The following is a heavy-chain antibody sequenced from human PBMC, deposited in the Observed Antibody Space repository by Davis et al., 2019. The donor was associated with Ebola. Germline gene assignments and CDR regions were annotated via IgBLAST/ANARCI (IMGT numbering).Heavy chain of an antibody. J-gene: IGHJ4*02. D-gene: IGHD3-10*01. Sequence: SLKISCTASGFIFDEYAMHWVRQAPGKGLEWVSRISWNSGTIDYADSVKGRFTISRDNAKNSLYLQMNSLTDEDTAIYYCARGYGSGRHFDYWGQGTLVTVSS. CDR1: GFIFDEYA. CDR3: ARGYGSGRHFDY. CDR2: ISWNSGTI. V-gene: IGHV3-9*01.